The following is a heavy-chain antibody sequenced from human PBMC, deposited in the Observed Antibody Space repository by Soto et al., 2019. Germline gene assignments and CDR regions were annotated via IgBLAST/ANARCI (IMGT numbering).Heavy chain of an antibody. CDR2: INSDGSST. CDR1: GFTFSSYW. J-gene: IGHJ1*01. Sequence: GGSLRLSCAASGFTFSSYWMHWVRQAPGKGLVWVSRINSDGSSTSYADSVKGRFTISRDNAKNTLYLQMNSLRAEDTAVYYCARVDYGRSGYYIFQHWGQGTLVTVSS. CDR3: ARVDYGRSGYYIFQH. V-gene: IGHV3-74*01. D-gene: IGHD3-3*01.